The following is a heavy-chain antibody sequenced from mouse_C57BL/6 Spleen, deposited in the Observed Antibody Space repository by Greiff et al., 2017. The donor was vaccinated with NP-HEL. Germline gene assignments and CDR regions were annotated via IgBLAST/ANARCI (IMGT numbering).Heavy chain of an antibody. CDR2: IYWDDDK. Sequence: QVTLKESGSGILQSSQTLSLTCSFSGFSLSTSGMGVSWIRQPSGKGLEWLAHIYWDDDKRYNPSLKSRLTISKDTSRNQVFLKITSVDTADTATYYCARRRDGSSYGYYAMDYWGQGTSVTVSS. J-gene: IGHJ4*01. V-gene: IGHV8-12*01. CDR1: GFSLSTSGMG. CDR3: ARRRDGSSYGYYAMDY. D-gene: IGHD1-1*01.